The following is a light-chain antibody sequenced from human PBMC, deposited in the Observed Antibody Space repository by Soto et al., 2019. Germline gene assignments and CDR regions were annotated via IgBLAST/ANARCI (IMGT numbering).Light chain of an antibody. CDR1: QNVGSY. CDR2: DAS. Sequence: EIVLTQSPATLSLSPGERAALSCRASQNVGSYLGWYQQKPGQPPRLLIYDASNRATGIPARFSGSGSGTDFTLTISSPEPEDFAVYYCQHRSNWPRTFGQGTRVEIK. V-gene: IGKV3-11*01. CDR3: QHRSNWPRT. J-gene: IGKJ1*01.